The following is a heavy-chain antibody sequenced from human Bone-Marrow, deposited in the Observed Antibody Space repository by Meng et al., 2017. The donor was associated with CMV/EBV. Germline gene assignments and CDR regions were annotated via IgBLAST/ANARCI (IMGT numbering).Heavy chain of an antibody. V-gene: IGHV3-23*01. CDR2: IDGSGTNT. CDR1: GFTFTSSG. J-gene: IGHJ6*02. Sequence: GESLKISCALSGFTFTSSGMGWVRHVPGKGLEWLSTIDGSGTNTHYADSVKGRFTISRDNSMGTVSLQMNSLRAEDTAVYYCARDLPTFGGVSGMDVWGHGTTVTVSS. D-gene: IGHD3-16*01. CDR3: ARDLPTFGGVSGMDV.